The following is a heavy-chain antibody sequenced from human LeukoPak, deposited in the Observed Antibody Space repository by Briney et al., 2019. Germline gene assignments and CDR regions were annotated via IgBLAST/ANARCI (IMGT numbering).Heavy chain of an antibody. CDR3: ARAIGYCSSTSCYGGLFDP. V-gene: IGHV4-34*01. D-gene: IGHD2-2*01. Sequence: AETLSLTCAVYGGSFSGYYWSWIRQPPGKGLEWIGEINHSGSTNCNPSLKSRVTISVDTSKNQFSLKLSSVTAADTSVYYCARAIGYCSSTSCYGGLFDPWGQGTLVTVSS. J-gene: IGHJ5*02. CDR2: INHSGST. CDR1: GGSFSGYY.